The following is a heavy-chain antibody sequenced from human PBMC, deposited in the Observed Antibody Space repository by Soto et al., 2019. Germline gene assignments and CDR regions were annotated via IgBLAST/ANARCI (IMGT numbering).Heavy chain of an antibody. CDR1: GDSVSSNSAA. CDR2: TYYRSKWFN. CDR3: ANGAYYDFWSGPTEDY. V-gene: IGHV6-1*01. J-gene: IGHJ4*02. D-gene: IGHD3-3*01. Sequence: PSQTLSLTCAISGDSVSSNSAAWNWIRQSPSRGLEWLGRTYYRSKWFNNYALSVKSRITINPDTSKNQFSLQLNSVTPEDTAVYYCANGAYYDFWSGPTEDYWGQGTLVTVSS.